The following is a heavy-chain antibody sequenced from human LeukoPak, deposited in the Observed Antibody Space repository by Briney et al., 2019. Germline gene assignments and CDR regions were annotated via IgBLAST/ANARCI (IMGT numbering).Heavy chain of an antibody. CDR2: ISAYNGNT. D-gene: IGHD3-22*01. V-gene: IGHV1-18*01. CDR1: GGTFSSYA. CDR3: ASGGDYDSSGYNLDY. J-gene: IGHJ4*02. Sequence: ASVKVSCKASGGTFSSYAISWVRQAPGQGLEWMGWISAYNGNTNYAQKLQGRVTMTTDTSTSTAYMELRSLRSDDTAVYYCASGGDYDSSGYNLDYWGQGTLVTVSS.